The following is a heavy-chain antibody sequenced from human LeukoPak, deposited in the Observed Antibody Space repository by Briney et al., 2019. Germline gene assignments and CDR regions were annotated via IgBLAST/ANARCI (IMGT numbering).Heavy chain of an antibody. J-gene: IGHJ6*03. CDR2: IRFDGSSK. CDR3: AKDSRYYGPGSYFQNYYCYYMDV. Sequence: GGSLRLSCTASGFNFSSYDMYWVRQAPGKGLEWVTFIRFDGSSKYYVDSVKGRFTVSRDNSKKTLFLQMSSLKPEDTAVYYCAKDSRYYGPGSYFQNYYCYYMDVWGKGATVTISS. D-gene: IGHD3-10*01. V-gene: IGHV3-30*02. CDR1: GFNFSSYD.